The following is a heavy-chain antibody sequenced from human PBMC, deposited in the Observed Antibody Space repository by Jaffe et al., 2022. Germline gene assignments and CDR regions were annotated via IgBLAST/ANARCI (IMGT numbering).Heavy chain of an antibody. CDR3: ARGRSNTRGLPIAAAGKRDNFDY. CDR2: INHSGST. J-gene: IGHJ4*02. D-gene: IGHD6-13*01. V-gene: IGHV4-34*01. CDR1: GGSFSGYY. Sequence: QVQLQQWGAGLLKPSETLSLTCAVYGGSFSGYYWSWIRQPPGKGLEWIGEINHSGSTNYNPSLKSRVTISVDTSKNQFSLKLSSVTAADTAVYYCARGRSNTRGLPIAAAGKRDNFDYWGQGTLVTVSS.